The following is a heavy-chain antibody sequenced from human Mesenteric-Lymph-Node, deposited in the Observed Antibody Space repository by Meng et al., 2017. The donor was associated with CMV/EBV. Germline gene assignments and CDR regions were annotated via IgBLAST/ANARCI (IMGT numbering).Heavy chain of an antibody. D-gene: IGHD2-2*01. CDR1: GFTFSSYE. J-gene: IGHJ6*02. CDR3: ATYCGRTPCYYNFYNGMDV. V-gene: IGHV3-48*03. CDR2: ITSSGSTI. Sequence: GESLKISCAASGFTFSSYEMNWVRQAPGKGLEWVSYITSSGSTIFYADSVKGRFTISRDNAKNSLYLQMNSLRTDDTAVYYCATYCGRTPCYYNFYNGMDVWGQGTTVTVSS.